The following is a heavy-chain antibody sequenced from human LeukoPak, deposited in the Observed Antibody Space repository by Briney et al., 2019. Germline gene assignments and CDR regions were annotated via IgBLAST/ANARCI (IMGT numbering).Heavy chain of an antibody. Sequence: GGSLRLSCAVSGFTVSSNYMSWVRQAPGKGLEWVSVIYSGGSTYYADSVKGRFTISRDNSKNTLYLQMNSLRAEDTAVYYCARIGWDDYGDYGDYWGQGTLVTVSS. J-gene: IGHJ4*02. CDR2: IYSGGST. V-gene: IGHV3-53*01. CDR1: GFTVSSNY. CDR3: ARIGWDDYGDYGDY. D-gene: IGHD4-17*01.